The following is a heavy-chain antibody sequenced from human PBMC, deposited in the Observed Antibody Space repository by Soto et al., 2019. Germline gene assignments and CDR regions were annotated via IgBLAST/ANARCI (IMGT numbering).Heavy chain of an antibody. CDR2: IAYDGSSQ. Sequence: QVQLVDSGGGMVQPGTSLRLSCAASGFIFSNHAMHWVRQAPGKGLEWVAGIAYDGSSQYYADSVRGRFTISRDNSRNTLYLQMSSLRVEDTAVYYCVGELSSRRLDYGGQGTRVTVSS. CDR3: VGELSSRRLDY. CDR1: GFIFSNHA. V-gene: IGHV3-30-3*01. D-gene: IGHD3-16*02. J-gene: IGHJ4*02.